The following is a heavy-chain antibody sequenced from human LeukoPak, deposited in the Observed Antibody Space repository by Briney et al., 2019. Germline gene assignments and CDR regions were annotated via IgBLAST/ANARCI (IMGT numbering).Heavy chain of an antibody. CDR2: LKSKTDGGTT. J-gene: IGHJ6*03. Sequence: GGSLRLSCAASGFTFSNAWMSWVRQAPGKGLEWVGHLKSKTDGGTTDYAAPVKGRFTISRDDSKNTLYLQMNSLKTEDTAVYYCTSNSSGWGYYYYYMDVWGKGTTVTVSS. CDR3: TSNSSGWGYYYYYMDV. CDR1: GFTFSNAW. D-gene: IGHD6-19*01. V-gene: IGHV3-15*01.